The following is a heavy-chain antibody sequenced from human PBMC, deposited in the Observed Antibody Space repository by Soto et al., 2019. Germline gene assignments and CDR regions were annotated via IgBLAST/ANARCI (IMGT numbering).Heavy chain of an antibody. CDR1: GFALSSYW. CDR3: VRGNDGYGVFDY. Sequence: GGSLRLSCAASGFALSSYWMHWVRQAPGKVLVWVSRINMAGTAINYAGSVKGRFTISRDNAKNTLFLQMNSLRDDDTAMYYSVRGNDGYGVFDYWGQGALVTVSS. D-gene: IGHD5-18*01. V-gene: IGHV3-74*01. J-gene: IGHJ4*02. CDR2: INMAGTAI.